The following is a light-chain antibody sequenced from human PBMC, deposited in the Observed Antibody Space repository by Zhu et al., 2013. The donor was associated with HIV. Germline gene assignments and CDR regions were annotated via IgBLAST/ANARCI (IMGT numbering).Light chain of an antibody. V-gene: IGKV3-11*01. CDR1: QNIISGS. CDR2: DAS. CDR3: QQNKNWPPLT. J-gene: IGKJ4*01. Sequence: EIVLTQSPGTLSLSPGERATLSCRASQNIISGSLAWYQQKSGQVPRLLIFDASNRATGVPARFRGTGFGTDFTLTIRSLEPEDFAVYFCQQNKNWPPLTFGGGTKV.